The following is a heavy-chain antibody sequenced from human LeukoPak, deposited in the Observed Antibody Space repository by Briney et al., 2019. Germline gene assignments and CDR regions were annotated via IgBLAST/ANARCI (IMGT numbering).Heavy chain of an antibody. D-gene: IGHD2-21*02. Sequence: GGSLRLSCAASGFTFNNYAMTWVRQAPGKGLEWVSGISGSGRSPYYADSVKGRFTISRDNSQNTLYLQMYSLRVEDTAVYYCAKDSPSVVTGINDFWGQGTLVTVSS. CDR1: GFTFNNYA. CDR2: ISGSGRSP. V-gene: IGHV3-23*01. CDR3: AKDSPSVVTGINDF. J-gene: IGHJ4*02.